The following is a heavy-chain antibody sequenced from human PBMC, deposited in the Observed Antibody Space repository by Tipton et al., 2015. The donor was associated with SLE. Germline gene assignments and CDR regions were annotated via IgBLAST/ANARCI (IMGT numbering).Heavy chain of an antibody. Sequence: SLRLSCAVSGVTFRSPWMHWVRQAPGKGLVWGSRGNIYGGTTEYAHSVRGRFTISRDNAKNTVYLQMNSLTVEDPAVYYCARGILGDPVAFDMWGQGTMAIVSS. CDR1: GVTFRSPW. D-gene: IGHD1-26*01. CDR3: ARGILGDPVAFDM. J-gene: IGHJ3*02. V-gene: IGHV3-74*03. CDR2: GNIYGGTT.